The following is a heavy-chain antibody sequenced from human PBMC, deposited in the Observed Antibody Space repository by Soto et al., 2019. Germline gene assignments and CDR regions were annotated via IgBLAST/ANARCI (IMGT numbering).Heavy chain of an antibody. V-gene: IGHV3-48*02. CDR1: GFTFSSYS. D-gene: IGHD4-4*01. Sequence: EVQLVESGGGLVQPGGSLRLSCAASGFTFSSYSMNWVRQAPGKGLEWVSYISSSSSTIYYADSVKGRFTISRDNAKTSLYLQMNSLRDEDTAVYYCARVGPYYSNYPSDDTLAPWGQGTLVTVSS. CDR2: ISSSSSTI. CDR3: ARVGPYYSNYPSDDTLAP. J-gene: IGHJ5*02.